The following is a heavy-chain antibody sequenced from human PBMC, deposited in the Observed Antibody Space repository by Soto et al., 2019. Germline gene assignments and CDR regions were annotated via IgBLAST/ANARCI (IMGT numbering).Heavy chain of an antibody. CDR3: ARDRQIDY. J-gene: IGHJ4*02. Sequence: LRLSCAASGFTFSSYSMNWVRQALGEGLEWVSSISSSSSYIYYADSVKGRFTISRDNAKNSLYLQMNSLRAEDTDVYSCARDRQIDYWGQGTLVTVSS. CDR2: ISSSSSYI. CDR1: GFTFSSYS. V-gene: IGHV3-21*01.